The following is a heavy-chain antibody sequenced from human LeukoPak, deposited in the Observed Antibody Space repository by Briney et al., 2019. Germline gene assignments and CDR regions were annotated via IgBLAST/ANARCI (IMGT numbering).Heavy chain of an antibody. Sequence: SVKVSCKASGGTFSSYAISGVRQAPGQGLEWMGGIIPIFGTANYAQKFQGRVTITADESTSTAYMELSSLRSEDTAVYYCARERYYDFWSGYSAYYMDVWGKGTTVTVSS. CDR2: IIPIFGTA. J-gene: IGHJ6*03. D-gene: IGHD3-3*01. CDR1: GGTFSSYA. CDR3: ARERYYDFWSGYSAYYMDV. V-gene: IGHV1-69*01.